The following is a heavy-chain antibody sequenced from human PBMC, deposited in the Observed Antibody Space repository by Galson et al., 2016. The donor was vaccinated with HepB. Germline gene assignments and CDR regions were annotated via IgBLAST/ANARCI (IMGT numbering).Heavy chain of an antibody. CDR2: IYRGDSS. Sequence: SLRLSCAASGFSVTGSYMTWVRQAPGKGLDWVSVIYRGDSSYYADSVKGRFTISRDHSKNTLFLEMNSLRAENSAVDYCVTKGAALIRSGSVSFDIWGQGTLVSVSA. CDR3: VTKGAALIRSGSVSFDI. V-gene: IGHV3-53*01. CDR1: GFSVTGSY. J-gene: IGHJ3*02. D-gene: IGHD3-10*01.